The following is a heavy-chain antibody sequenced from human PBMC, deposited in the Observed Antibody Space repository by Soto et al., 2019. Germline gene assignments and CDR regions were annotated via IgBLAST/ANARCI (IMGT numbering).Heavy chain of an antibody. Sequence: SETLSLTCTVSCGSMRNYFWTWIRQPAGKGLEWIGYSHYSGTTSFFPSYNPSLRSRVTISEDTSKNQFSLKLLSVTTADTAVYFCAAGEASSRNLAPYYLDFWGQGSLVTVSS. V-gene: IGHV4-59*01. CDR2: SHYSGTT. D-gene: IGHD6-13*01. J-gene: IGHJ4*02. CDR1: CGSMRNYF. CDR3: AAGEASSRNLAPYYLDF.